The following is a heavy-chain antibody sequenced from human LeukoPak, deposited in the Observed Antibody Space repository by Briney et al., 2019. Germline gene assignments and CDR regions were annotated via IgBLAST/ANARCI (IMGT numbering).Heavy chain of an antibody. J-gene: IGHJ4*02. D-gene: IGHD2-15*01. V-gene: IGHV3-21*01. CDR3: ARDRGLVVVAATDY. Sequence: PGGSLRLSCAASGFTFSSYSMNWVRQAPGKGLEWVSSISSSSSYIYYADSVKGRFTISRDNAKNSLYLHMNSLRAEDTAVYYCARDRGLVVVAATDYWAQGTLVTVSS. CDR1: GFTFSSYS. CDR2: ISSSSSYI.